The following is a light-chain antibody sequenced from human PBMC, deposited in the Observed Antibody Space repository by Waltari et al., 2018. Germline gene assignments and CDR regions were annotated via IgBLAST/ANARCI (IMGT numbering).Light chain of an antibody. V-gene: IGKV3-15*01. CDR1: QSVSSS. J-gene: IGKJ2*01. CDR3: QQYNNWLYT. Sequence: EIVMTQSPATLSVSPGERVTLSCRASQSVSSSLAWYQQKPVQAPSLLIYGAATRANGIPARFSGSGSGTEFTLTISSLQSEDISIYYCQQYNNWLYTFGQGTKLEIK. CDR2: GAA.